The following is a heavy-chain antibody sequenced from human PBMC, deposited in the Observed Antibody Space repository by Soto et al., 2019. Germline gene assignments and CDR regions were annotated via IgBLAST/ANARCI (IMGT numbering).Heavy chain of an antibody. V-gene: IGHV4-4*07. J-gene: IGHJ4*02. CDR2: IYTSGST. D-gene: IGHD3-16*02. CDR1: GGSISSYY. Sequence: AETLSLTCTVSGGSISSYYWSWIRQPAGKGLEWIGRIYTSGSTNYNPSLKSRVTMSVDTSKNQFSLKLSSVTAADTAVYYCAREAMYDYVWGSYRYMYYFDYWGQGTLVTVSS. CDR3: AREAMYDYVWGSYRYMYYFDY.